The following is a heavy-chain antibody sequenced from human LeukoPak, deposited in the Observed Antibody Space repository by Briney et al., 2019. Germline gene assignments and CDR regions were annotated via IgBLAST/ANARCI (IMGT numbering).Heavy chain of an antibody. J-gene: IGHJ4*02. Sequence: PGGSLRLSCAASGFTFSSYGMHWVRQAPGKGLEWVAFIRYDGSNKYYADSVKGRFTISRDNSKNTLYLQMNSLRAEDTAVYYYARGAYSSSWYLFDYWGQGTLVTVSS. CDR2: IRYDGSNK. CDR1: GFTFSSYG. D-gene: IGHD6-13*01. CDR3: ARGAYSSSWYLFDY. V-gene: IGHV3-30*02.